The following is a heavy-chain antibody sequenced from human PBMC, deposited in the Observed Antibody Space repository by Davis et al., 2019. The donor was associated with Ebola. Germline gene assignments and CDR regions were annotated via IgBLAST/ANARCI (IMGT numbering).Heavy chain of an antibody. J-gene: IGHJ6*04. D-gene: IGHD7-27*01. CDR3: ARALGIGGMDV. CDR1: GFTFSSYW. V-gene: IGHV3-74*01. CDR2: TNSDGSST. Sequence: HTGGSLRLSCAASGFTFSSYWMHWVRQAPGKGLVWVSRTNSDGSSTSYADSVKGRFTISRDNAKNTLYLQMNSLRAEDTAVYYCARALGIGGMDVWGKGTTVTVSS.